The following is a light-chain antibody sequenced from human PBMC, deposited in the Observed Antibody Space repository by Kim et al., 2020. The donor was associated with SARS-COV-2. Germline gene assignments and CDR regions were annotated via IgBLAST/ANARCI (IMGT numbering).Light chain of an antibody. CDR2: KVS. J-gene: IGKJ1*01. CDR1: QGLVYSNGDTY. Sequence: DVVMTQSPLSLTVTLGQPDSISCRSSQGLVYSNGDTYLNWYHQRPGQSPRRLIYKVSNRDSGAPDRFSGSGSGTDFTLKFSGVEAEDVGVYYCLQGTHWPWTFGQGTKVDI. V-gene: IGKV2-30*01. CDR3: LQGTHWPWT.